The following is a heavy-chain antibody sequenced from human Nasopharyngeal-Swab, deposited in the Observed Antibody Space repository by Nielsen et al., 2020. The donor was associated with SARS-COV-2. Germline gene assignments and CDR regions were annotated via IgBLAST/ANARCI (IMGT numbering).Heavy chain of an antibody. V-gene: IGHV1-18*01. CDR3: AREGETYSSGWYGARWRSYYYYGMDV. Sequence: ASVKVSCKASGYTFTSYGISWVRQAPGQGLEWMGWISAYNGNTNYAQKLQGRVTMTTDTSTSTAYMELRSLRSDDTAVYYCAREGETYSSGWYGARWRSYYYYGMDVWGQGTTVTVSS. J-gene: IGHJ6*02. D-gene: IGHD6-19*01. CDR2: ISAYNGNT. CDR1: GYTFTSYG.